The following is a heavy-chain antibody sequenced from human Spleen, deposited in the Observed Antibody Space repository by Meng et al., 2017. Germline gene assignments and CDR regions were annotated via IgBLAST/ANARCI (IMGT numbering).Heavy chain of an antibody. V-gene: IGHV4-34*01. CDR1: GGSFSDYD. D-gene: IGHD4-11*01. CDR2: INHSGST. CDR3: ARGPTTMAHDFDY. J-gene: IGHJ4*02. Sequence: VQLQQWGAGLLKPSETLSLTCVVSGGSFSDYDWGWIRQPPGKGLEWIGEINHSGSTNYNPSLESRATISVDTSQNNLSLKLSSVTAADSAVYYCARGPTTMAHDFDYWGQGTLVTVSS.